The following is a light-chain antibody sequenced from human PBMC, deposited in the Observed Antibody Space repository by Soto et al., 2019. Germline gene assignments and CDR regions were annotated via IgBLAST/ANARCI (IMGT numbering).Light chain of an antibody. V-gene: IGLV1-51*01. CDR3: ATWDNSLSAHV. J-gene: IGLJ7*01. Sequence: QSVMTQPPSVSAAPGQKVSISCSGSSSNIGNNFVSWYQQFPGTAPKLLIYDNDKRSSGIPDRFSGSKSGTSATLDITGLQTGDEADYYCATWDNSLSAHVFGGGTQLTVL. CDR2: DND. CDR1: SSNIGNNF.